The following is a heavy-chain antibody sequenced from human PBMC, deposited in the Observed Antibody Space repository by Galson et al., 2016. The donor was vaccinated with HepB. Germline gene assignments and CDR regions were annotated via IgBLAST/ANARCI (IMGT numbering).Heavy chain of an antibody. D-gene: IGHD2-21*01. J-gene: IGHJ4*02. V-gene: IGHV3-53*01. CDR2: PYASGKT. CDR3: TRGWIREYSSGNGGGNGGDH. CDR1: GFIVSSNY. Sequence: SLRLSCAASGFIVSSNYMNWVRQAPGNGLEWASVPYASGKTYYADSVKGRFTISRDNSKNILFLQMNSLRAEDTAVYYCTRGWIREYSSGNGGGNGGDHWGQGTLVTVSS.